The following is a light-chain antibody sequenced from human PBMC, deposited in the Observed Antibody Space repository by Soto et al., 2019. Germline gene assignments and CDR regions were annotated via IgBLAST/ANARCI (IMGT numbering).Light chain of an antibody. CDR2: EVN. CDR1: SSDVGAYIY. V-gene: IGLV2-8*01. CDR3: ISYAGNHNLV. Sequence: QPVLTQPPSASGSPGQSVTISCTGTSSDVGAYIYVSWYQQHPGTAPKLIIYEVNKRPSGVPDRFSGSRSGNTASLTVSGLQPEDAADYYCISYAGNHNLVFGGGTQLTVL. J-gene: IGLJ2*01.